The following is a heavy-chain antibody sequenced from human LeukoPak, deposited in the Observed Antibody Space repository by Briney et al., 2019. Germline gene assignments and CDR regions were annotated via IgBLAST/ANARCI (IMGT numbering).Heavy chain of an antibody. CDR2: ISAYNGNT. CDR1: GYTFTNYA. V-gene: IGHV1-18*01. Sequence: ASVKVSCKASGYTFTNYAISWVRPAPGQGLEWMGWISAYNGNTNYAQKLQGRVTMTTDTSTSTAYMELRSLRSDDTAVYYCARHRYLSRDYWYFDLWGRGTLVTVSS. D-gene: IGHD1-1*01. CDR3: ARHRYLSRDYWYFDL. J-gene: IGHJ2*01.